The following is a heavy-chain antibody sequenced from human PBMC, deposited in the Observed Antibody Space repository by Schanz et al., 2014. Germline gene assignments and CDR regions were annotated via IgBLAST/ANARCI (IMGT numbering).Heavy chain of an antibody. CDR2: VRTKDNHYAT. J-gene: IGHJ5*02. CDR1: GFTFSASA. Sequence: EVHLVDSGGTLVQPGGSLRLSCVGSGFTFSASAIHWVRQAFGKGLEWVGRVRTKDNHYATSYGASVSGRFTISRDDSKNTAYLQMNSLRTGDTAMYYCASYDNSGPYYLNHWGRGTLVTVSS. CDR3: ASYDNSGPYYLNH. D-gene: IGHD4-4*01. V-gene: IGHV3-73*01.